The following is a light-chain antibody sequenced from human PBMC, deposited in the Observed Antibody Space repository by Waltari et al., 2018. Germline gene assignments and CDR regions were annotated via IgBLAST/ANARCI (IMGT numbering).Light chain of an antibody. CDR2: GAS. Sequence: EIVLTQSPGTLSLSPVERVTLSCRASQSVTSLAWYQHKPGQAPRLVIYGASTRATGIPDTFSGSGSGTDFTLTISRLEPEDFAVYYCQQYGSLPLTFGGGTKVEIK. CDR3: QQYGSLPLT. V-gene: IGKV3-20*01. J-gene: IGKJ4*01. CDR1: QSVTS.